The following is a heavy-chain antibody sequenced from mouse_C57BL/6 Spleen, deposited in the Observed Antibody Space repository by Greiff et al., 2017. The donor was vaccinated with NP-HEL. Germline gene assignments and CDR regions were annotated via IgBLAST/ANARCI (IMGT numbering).Heavy chain of an antibody. Sequence: GYTFTSYWMHWVKQRPGQGLEWIGVIDPSDSYTNYHQKFKGKATLPVDPSSSTAYMQLSSLTSEDSAVYYCARWDYGSSYEYFDVWGTGTTVTVSS. CDR2: IDPSDSYT. V-gene: IGHV1-59*01. J-gene: IGHJ1*03. CDR3: ARWDYGSSYEYFDV. D-gene: IGHD1-1*01. CDR1: GYTFTSYW.